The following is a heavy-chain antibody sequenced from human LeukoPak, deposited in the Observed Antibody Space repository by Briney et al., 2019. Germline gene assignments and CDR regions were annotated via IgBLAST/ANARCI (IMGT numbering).Heavy chain of an antibody. CDR1: GFTFSDYY. V-gene: IGHV3-11*01. D-gene: IGHD3-22*01. Sequence: GGSLRLSCAASGFTFSDYYMSWIRQAPGKGLEWVSYISSNVGTIYYADSVKGRFIISRDNAKNSLYLQMNSLRAEDTAVYYCARAKDYISMIVVVTPDYWGQGTLVTVSS. CDR3: ARAKDYISMIVVVTPDY. J-gene: IGHJ4*02. CDR2: ISSNVGTI.